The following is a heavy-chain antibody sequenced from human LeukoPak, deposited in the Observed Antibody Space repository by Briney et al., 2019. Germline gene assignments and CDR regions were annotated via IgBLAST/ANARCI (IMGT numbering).Heavy chain of an antibody. J-gene: IGHJ4*02. D-gene: IGHD5-18*01. CDR3: ARRGGWIQLWHSTPFDY. V-gene: IGHV5-51*01. Sequence: GESLKISCKGSGYSFTSYWIGWVRQLPGKGLEWMGIIYPGDSDTRYSPSFQGQVTISADKSISTAYLQWSSLKASDTAMYYCARRGGWIQLWHSTPFDYWGQGTLVTVSS. CDR1: GYSFTSYW. CDR2: IYPGDSDT.